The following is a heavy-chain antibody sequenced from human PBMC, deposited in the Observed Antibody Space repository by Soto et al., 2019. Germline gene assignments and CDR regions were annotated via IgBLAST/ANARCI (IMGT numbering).Heavy chain of an antibody. V-gene: IGHV1-8*01. CDR2: MNPNSDDT. CDR1: GYTFTSYD. CDR3: ARGRRVYDH. Sequence: QVQLVQSGAEVKKPGASVKVSCEASGYTFTSYDINWVRQATGQGLEWMGWMNPNSDDTDYAQKFQGRVTMTRDISISTAYMELSSVTSEDTAVYYCARGRRVYDHWGQGTLVTVSS. J-gene: IGHJ5*02.